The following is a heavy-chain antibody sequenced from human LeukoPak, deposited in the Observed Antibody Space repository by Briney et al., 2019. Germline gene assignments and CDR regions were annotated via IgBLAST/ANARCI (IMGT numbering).Heavy chain of an antibody. D-gene: IGHD6-13*01. Sequence: GASVKVSRKASGYTFTGYYMHWVRQAPGQGLEWKGWINPNNGGTSYAQKFQGRVTMTRDTSITTAYMELPSLTSDDTAVYYCARGYSSPVPNFDYWGQGTLVTVSS. CDR3: ARGYSSPVPNFDY. CDR1: GYTFTGYY. CDR2: INPNNGGT. V-gene: IGHV1-2*02. J-gene: IGHJ4*02.